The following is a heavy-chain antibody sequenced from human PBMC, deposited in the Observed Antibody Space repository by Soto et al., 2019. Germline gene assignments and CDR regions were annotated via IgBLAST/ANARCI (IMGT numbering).Heavy chain of an antibody. J-gene: IGHJ3*02. CDR2: ISSSSSYI. CDR1: GFTFSSYS. V-gene: IGHV3-21*01. D-gene: IGHD6-13*01. Sequence: GSLRLSCAASGFTFSSYSMNWVRQAPGKGLEWVSSISSSSSYIYYADSVKGRFTISRDNAKNSLYLQMNSLRAEDTAVYYCARDRHRQQRRGAFDIWGQGTMVTVSS. CDR3: ARDRHRQQRRGAFDI.